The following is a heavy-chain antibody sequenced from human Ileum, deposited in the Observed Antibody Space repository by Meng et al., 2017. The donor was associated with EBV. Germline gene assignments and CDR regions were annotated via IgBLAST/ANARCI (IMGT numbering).Heavy chain of an antibody. CDR2: IYYSGNT. J-gene: IGHJ5*01. Sequence: QVQLQESGPGLVKPSXXXXXXCXVSXGSINGGNYYWSWIRQPPGKGLEWIGYIYYSGNTYYNPSLKGRVTISVDTSKNQFSLNLNSVTAADTAVYYCARDGGGGSGSYYRWFESWGQGTLFTVSS. D-gene: IGHD3-10*01. V-gene: IGHV4-30-4*01. CDR3: ARDGGGGSGSYYRWFES. CDR1: XGSINGGNYY.